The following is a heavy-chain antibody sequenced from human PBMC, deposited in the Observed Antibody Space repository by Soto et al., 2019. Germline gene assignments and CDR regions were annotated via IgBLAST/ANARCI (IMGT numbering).Heavy chain of an antibody. Sequence: QVQLVESGGGVVQPGRSLRLSCVASGFTFGSYAMHWVRQAPGKGLEWVAVILYVGRNKYYADSVKGRFTISRDNSNNTLYLQMNSLRAEDTAVYYCAGVVEAYYDSSAFDIWGQGTMVTVSS. CDR2: ILYVGRNK. J-gene: IGHJ3*02. CDR1: GFTFGSYA. CDR3: AGVVEAYYDSSAFDI. D-gene: IGHD3-22*01. V-gene: IGHV3-30-3*01.